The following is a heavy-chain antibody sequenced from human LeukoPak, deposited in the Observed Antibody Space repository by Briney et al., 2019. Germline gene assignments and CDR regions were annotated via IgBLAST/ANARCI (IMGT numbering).Heavy chain of an antibody. CDR2: IKEDGSEK. J-gene: IGHJ4*02. V-gene: IGHV3-7*01. CDR1: GFTFSRYW. D-gene: IGHD1-26*01. CDR3: VRDDSRYSGCPDY. Sequence: PGGSLRLSCAASGFTFSRYWMSWVRQAPGKGLEGVANIKEDGSEKYYVDSVKGRFTISRDNAKNSLYLQINSLRAEDTAVYYCVRDDSRYSGCPDYWGQGTLVTV.